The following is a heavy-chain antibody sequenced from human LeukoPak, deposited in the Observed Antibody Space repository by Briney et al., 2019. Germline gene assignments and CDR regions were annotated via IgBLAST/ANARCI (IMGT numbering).Heavy chain of an antibody. V-gene: IGHV3-48*03. J-gene: IGHJ4*02. Sequence: GGSLRLSCAASGFTFSSYEMNWVRQAPGKGLEWVSYISSSGSTIYYADSVKGRFTMSRDNAKNSLYLQMNSLRVEDTAVYYCARGNWMVRGVILDSWGQGTLVTVSS. CDR3: ARGNWMVRGVILDS. CDR1: GFTFSSYE. D-gene: IGHD3-10*01. CDR2: ISSSGSTI.